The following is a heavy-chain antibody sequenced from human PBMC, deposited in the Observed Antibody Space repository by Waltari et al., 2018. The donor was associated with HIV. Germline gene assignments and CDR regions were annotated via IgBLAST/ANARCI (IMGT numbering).Heavy chain of an antibody. Sequence: EVQLVESGGGLVRPGGSLRLSCAASGFTVSSHHMGWVRQTPGKGLEYVSDMYSGGTTHYADSVKGRFTISRDSSKSALYLQMNTLRAEDTALYYWARVDRAGTTSGWDVFDIWGQGTMVTVSS. V-gene: IGHV3-66*01. J-gene: IGHJ3*02. D-gene: IGHD1-1*01. CDR3: ARVDRAGTTSGWDVFDI. CDR1: GFTVSSHH. CDR2: MYSGGTT.